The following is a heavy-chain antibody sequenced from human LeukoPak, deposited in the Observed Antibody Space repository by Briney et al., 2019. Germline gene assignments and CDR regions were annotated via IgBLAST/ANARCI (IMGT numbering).Heavy chain of an antibody. V-gene: IGHV4-59*01. Sequence: NPSETLSLTCTVSGGSISSYYWSWIRQPPGKGLEWIGYIYYSGSTNYNPSLKSRVTISVDTSKNQFSLKLSSVTAADTAVYYCARATSGIAAAGQLYFDYWGQGTLVTVSP. J-gene: IGHJ4*02. CDR3: ARATSGIAAAGQLYFDY. D-gene: IGHD6-13*01. CDR1: GGSISSYY. CDR2: IYYSGST.